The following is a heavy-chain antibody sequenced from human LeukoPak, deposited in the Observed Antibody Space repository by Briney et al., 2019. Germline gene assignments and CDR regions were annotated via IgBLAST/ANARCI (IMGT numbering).Heavy chain of an antibody. CDR3: AKDQAPYYYDSSGYYCYFDY. D-gene: IGHD3-22*01. CDR2: ISGSGGST. CDR1: GFTFSSYA. J-gene: IGHJ4*02. Sequence: GGSLRLSCAASGFTFSSYAMSWVRQAPGKGLEWVSAISGSGGSTYYADSVKGRFTISRDNSKNTLYLQMNSLRAEDTAVYYCAKDQAPYYYDSSGYYCYFDYWGQGTLVTVSS. V-gene: IGHV3-23*01.